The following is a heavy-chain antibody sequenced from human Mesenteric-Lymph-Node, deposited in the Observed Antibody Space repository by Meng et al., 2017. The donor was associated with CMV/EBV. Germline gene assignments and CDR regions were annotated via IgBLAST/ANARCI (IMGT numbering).Heavy chain of an antibody. V-gene: IGHV1-69*13. CDR2: VIPNYSKP. D-gene: IGHD2/OR15-2a*01. CDR3: ARVNFVLGRVPMAMSWFDP. Sequence: SVKVSCKASGGTFSSFAVSWVRQVPGQGLEWMGWVIPNYSKPNYTQEFQGRVTFTSDESTSTAYMELSSLRSEDTAIYYCARVNFVLGRVPMAMSWFDPWGQGTLVTVSS. J-gene: IGHJ5*02. CDR1: GGTFSSFA.